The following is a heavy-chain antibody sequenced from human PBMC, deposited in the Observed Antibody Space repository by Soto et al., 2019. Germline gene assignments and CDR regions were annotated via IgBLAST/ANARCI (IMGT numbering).Heavy chain of an antibody. CDR3: AHREGDDYVWGRYKDAFDV. V-gene: IGHV2-5*02. Sequence: QSTLKESGPTLVKPTQTLTLTCTFSGFSLSSSGVGVGWIRQPPGKALEWLAPLYGDDGERYTPSLKTRLTITKDTSKNQVVLTMTNIDPVDRATYYCAHREGDDYVWGRYKDAFDVWGQGTMVTVSS. CDR1: GFSLSSSGVG. J-gene: IGHJ3*01. CDR2: LYGDDGE. D-gene: IGHD3-16*01.